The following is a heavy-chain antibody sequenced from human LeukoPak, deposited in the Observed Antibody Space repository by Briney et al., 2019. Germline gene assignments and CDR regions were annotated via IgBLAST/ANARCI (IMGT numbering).Heavy chain of an antibody. D-gene: IGHD3-3*01. V-gene: IGHV3-30*02. CDR1: GFTFTSYD. Sequence: PGGSLRLSCAASGFTFTSYDVYWVRQAPGKGLEWVAFLQSDGSHIYYAESVKGRFTISRHRSKNTLYLQMNSLRAGDTAMYYCARGAIRSHYYYMDVWGKGTRVTISS. CDR3: ARGAIRSHYYYMDV. J-gene: IGHJ6*03. CDR2: LQSDGSHI.